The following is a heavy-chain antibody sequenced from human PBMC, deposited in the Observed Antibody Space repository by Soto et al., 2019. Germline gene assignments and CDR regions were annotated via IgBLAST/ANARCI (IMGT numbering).Heavy chain of an antibody. Sequence: GGSLRLSCAASGFTFSSYTMSWVRQAPGKGLEWVSGISAGGGTTYYADSVKGRFTISRDNSKNTLYLQMNSLRAEDTAVYYCAKDKDIVVVPVASTLDYWGQGTLVTVSS. D-gene: IGHD2-2*01. CDR3: AKDKDIVVVPVASTLDY. V-gene: IGHV3-23*01. CDR2: ISAGGGTT. CDR1: GFTFSSYT. J-gene: IGHJ4*02.